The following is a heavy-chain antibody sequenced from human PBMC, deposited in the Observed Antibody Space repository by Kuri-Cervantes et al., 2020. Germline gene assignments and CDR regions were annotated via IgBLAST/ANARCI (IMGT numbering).Heavy chain of an antibody. CDR3: ARDGSIAVAGDYYYYYMDV. V-gene: IGHV3-30*03. D-gene: IGHD6-19*01. CDR2: ISYDGSNK. Sequence: GESLKISCAASGFTFSSYGMHWVRQAPGKGLEWVAVISYDGSNKYYADSVKGRFTISRDNSNNTLYLQMNSLRAEDTAVYYCARDGSIAVAGDYYYYYMDVWGKGTTVTVSS. J-gene: IGHJ6*03. CDR1: GFTFSSYG.